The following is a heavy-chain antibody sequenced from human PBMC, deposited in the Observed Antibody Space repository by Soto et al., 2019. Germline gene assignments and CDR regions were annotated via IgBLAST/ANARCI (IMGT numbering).Heavy chain of an antibody. Sequence: GGSLRLSCAASGFTFSSYAMHWVRQAPGKGLEWVAVISYDGSNKYYADSVKGRLTISRDNSKNTLYLQMNSLRTEDTAVYYCARDRLRYNWNDFPYYYYGMDVWGQGTTVTVSS. V-gene: IGHV3-30-3*01. CDR1: GFTFSSYA. D-gene: IGHD1-1*01. J-gene: IGHJ6*02. CDR2: ISYDGSNK. CDR3: ARDRLRYNWNDFPYYYYGMDV.